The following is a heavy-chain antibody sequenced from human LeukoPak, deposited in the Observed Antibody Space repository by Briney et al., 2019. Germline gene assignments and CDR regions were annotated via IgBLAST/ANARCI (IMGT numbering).Heavy chain of an antibody. Sequence: SETLSLTCTVSGVSISSYYWTWIRQPPGKGLEWIWYISYSGNTKYNPSLKSRVTISVDTSKNQFSLKLSSVSAADTAVYYCAREDTPMIIPFDYWGQGTLVTVSS. CDR1: GVSISSYY. J-gene: IGHJ4*02. CDR2: ISYSGNT. V-gene: IGHV4-59*12. CDR3: AREDTPMIIPFDY. D-gene: IGHD5-18*01.